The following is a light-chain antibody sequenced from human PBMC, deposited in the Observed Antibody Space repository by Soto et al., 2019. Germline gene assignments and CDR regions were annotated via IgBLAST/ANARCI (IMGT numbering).Light chain of an antibody. CDR3: SSYTTSSTRV. CDR1: SSDVGAYDF. V-gene: IGLV2-14*03. CDR2: EVR. Sequence: QSALTQPASVSGSPGQSITISCTGTSSDVGAYDFVSWYQQHPDKAPKLMIYEVRNRPSGVSNRFSGSKSVNTATLTISGLQAEDEADYYCSSYTTSSTRVFGTGTNSPS. J-gene: IGLJ1*01.